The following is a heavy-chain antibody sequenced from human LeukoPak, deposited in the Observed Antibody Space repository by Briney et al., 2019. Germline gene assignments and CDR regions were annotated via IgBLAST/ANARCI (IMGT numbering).Heavy chain of an antibody. D-gene: IGHD6-13*01. V-gene: IGHV4-4*07. CDR1: GGSISSYY. Sequence: SETLSLTCTVSGGSISSYYWSWIRQPAGKGLEWIGRIYTSGSTNYNPSLKSRVTMSVDTSKNQFSLKLSSVTAADTAVYYRAREQQLVRGQVFTDYWGQGTLVTVSS. CDR3: AREQQLVRGQVFTDY. J-gene: IGHJ4*02. CDR2: IYTSGST.